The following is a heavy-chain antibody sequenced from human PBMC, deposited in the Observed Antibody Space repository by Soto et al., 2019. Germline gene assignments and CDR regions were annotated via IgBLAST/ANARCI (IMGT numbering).Heavy chain of an antibody. D-gene: IGHD3-16*02. CDR2: ISYDGSNQ. CDR1: GFTFSSYG. Sequence: PGGSLRLSCAASGFTFSSYGMHWVRQAPDKGLEWVAIISYDGSNQYYADSVKGRFNISRDNSKNTLYLQMNSLRAEDTAVYYCAKALGELSPESYDHWGQGVLVTVSS. J-gene: IGHJ4*02. V-gene: IGHV3-30*18. CDR3: AKALGELSPESYDH.